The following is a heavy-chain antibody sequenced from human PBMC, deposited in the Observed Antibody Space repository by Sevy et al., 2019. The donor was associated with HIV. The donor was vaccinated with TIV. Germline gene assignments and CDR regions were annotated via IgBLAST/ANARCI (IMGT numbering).Heavy chain of an antibody. CDR3: AKGSTDVLRVYVPYGMDV. Sequence: GGSLRLSCAASRFTFSSYGMHWVRQAPGKGLEWVAVISYDGSNKYYADSVKGRFTISRDNSKNTLYLQMNSLRAEDTAVYYCAKGSTDVLRVYVPYGMDVWGQGTTVTVSS. CDR1: RFTFSSYG. D-gene: IGHD2-8*01. V-gene: IGHV3-30*18. J-gene: IGHJ6*02. CDR2: ISYDGSNK.